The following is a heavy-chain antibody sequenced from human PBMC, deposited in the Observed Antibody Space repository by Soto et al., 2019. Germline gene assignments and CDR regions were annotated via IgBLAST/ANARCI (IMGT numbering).Heavy chain of an antibody. D-gene: IGHD6-6*01. Sequence: SGPTLVNPTQTLTLTCAFSGFSLTTDDVGVGWIRQFPGKALDWLAVVYWDDDKRYSPSLKSRLTITKDTSKNQVFLTMSNMDPVDTATYYCAHTRYSISSFDYWGQGTLVTVSS. CDR1: GFSLTTDDVG. V-gene: IGHV2-5*02. CDR2: VYWDDDK. J-gene: IGHJ4*02. CDR3: AHTRYSISSFDY.